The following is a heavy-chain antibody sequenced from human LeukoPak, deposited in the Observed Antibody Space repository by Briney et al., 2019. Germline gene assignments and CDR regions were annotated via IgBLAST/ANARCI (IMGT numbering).Heavy chain of an antibody. V-gene: IGHV3-64D*09. J-gene: IGHJ4*02. Sequence: PGGSLRLSCSASGFTFSAYAMYWVRQAPGKGLEYVSGISNNGGSSFYADSVKGRFTISRDNSKNTLYLQMSSLRAEDTAVYYCARSDNWNDLDYWGQGTLVTVSS. CDR3: ARSDNWNDLDY. CDR1: GFTFSAYA. D-gene: IGHD1-1*01. CDR2: ISNNGGSS.